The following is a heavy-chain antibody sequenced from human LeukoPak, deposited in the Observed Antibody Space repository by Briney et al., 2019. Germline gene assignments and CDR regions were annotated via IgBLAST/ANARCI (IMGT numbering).Heavy chain of an antibody. V-gene: IGHV4-59*01. D-gene: IGHD6-19*01. J-gene: IGHJ6*03. CDR2: IYYSGST. Sequence: SETLSLTCTVSGGSISSYYWSWIRQPPGKGLEWIGYIYYSGSTNYNPSLKSRVTIPVDTSKNQFSLKLSSVTAADTAVYYCARVYAGTAVAGTSLYYYYYYMDVWGKGTTVTVSS. CDR1: GGSISSYY. CDR3: ARVYAGTAVAGTSLYYYYYYMDV.